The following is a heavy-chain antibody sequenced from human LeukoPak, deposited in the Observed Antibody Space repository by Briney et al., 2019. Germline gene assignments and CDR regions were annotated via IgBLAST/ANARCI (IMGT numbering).Heavy chain of an antibody. D-gene: IGHD3-10*01. CDR3: ARDGAMVRGVFQGNDY. CDR2: ISSSSSYI. V-gene: IGHV3-21*01. J-gene: IGHJ4*02. Sequence: KAGGSLRLSCAASGFTFSSYSMNWVRQAPGKGLEWVSSISSSSSYIYYADSVKGRFTISRDNAKNSLYLQMNSLRAEDTAVYYCARDGAMVRGVFQGNDYWGQETLVTVSS. CDR1: GFTFSSYS.